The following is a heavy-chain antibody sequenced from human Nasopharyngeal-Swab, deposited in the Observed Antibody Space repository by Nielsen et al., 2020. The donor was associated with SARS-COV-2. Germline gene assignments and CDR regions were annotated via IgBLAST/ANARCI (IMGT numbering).Heavy chain of an antibody. CDR2: ISWNSGSI. CDR3: AKLPEPGEDAFDI. Sequence: SLKISRAASGFTFDDYAMHWVRQAPGKGLEWVSGISWNSGSIGYADSVKGRFTISRDNAKNSLYLQMNSLRAEDTALYYCAKLPEPGEDAFDIWGQGTMVTVSS. V-gene: IGHV3-9*01. J-gene: IGHJ3*02. D-gene: IGHD3-16*01. CDR1: GFTFDDYA.